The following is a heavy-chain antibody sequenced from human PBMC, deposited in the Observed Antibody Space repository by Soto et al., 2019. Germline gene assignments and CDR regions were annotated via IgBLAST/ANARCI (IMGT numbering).Heavy chain of an antibody. CDR2: IIPIFGTA. J-gene: IGHJ4*02. Sequence: SVKVSCKASGGTFSSYAISWVRQAPGQGLEWMGGIIPIFGTANYAQKFQGRATILLDTSTNQFSLTLTSVTAADTAVYYCARDGGQGRGVIGHYWGRGILVTVSS. CDR1: GGTFSSYA. D-gene: IGHD3-16*02. CDR3: ARDGGQGRGVIGHY. V-gene: IGHV1-69*06.